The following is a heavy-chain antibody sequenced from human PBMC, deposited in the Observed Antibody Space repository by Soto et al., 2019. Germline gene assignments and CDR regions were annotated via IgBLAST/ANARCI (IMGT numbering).Heavy chain of an antibody. CDR3: ARAPGAVNSYAGVDV. Sequence: PGGSLRLSCVASGFIFSYYYMAWIRRAPGKGLEWVSYISDGGSYTNHGNSVRGRVSVSRDDARNSLYLQIKNLRVEDTGVYYCARAPGAVNSYAGVDVWGQ. CDR2: ISDGGSYT. CDR1: GFIFSYYY. D-gene: IGHD6-19*01. J-gene: IGHJ6*02. V-gene: IGHV3-11*05.